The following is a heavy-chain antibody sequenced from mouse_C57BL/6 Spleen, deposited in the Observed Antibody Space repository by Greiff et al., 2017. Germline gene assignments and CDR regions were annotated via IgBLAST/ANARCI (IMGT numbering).Heavy chain of an antibody. V-gene: IGHV1-64*01. CDR1: GYTFTSYW. CDR3: ARSGGPGAMDY. J-gene: IGHJ4*01. CDR2: IHPNSGST. D-gene: IGHD3-1*01. Sequence: VQLQQSGAELVKPGASVKLSCKASGYTFTSYWMHWVKQRPGQGLEWIGMIHPNSGSTNYNEKFKSKATLTVDKSSSTAYMQLSSLTSEDSAVYYCARSGGPGAMDYWGQGTSVTVSS.